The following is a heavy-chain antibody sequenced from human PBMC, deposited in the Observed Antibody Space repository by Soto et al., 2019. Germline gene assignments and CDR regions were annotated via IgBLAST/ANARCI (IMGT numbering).Heavy chain of an antibody. CDR1: GFTFSSCA. Sequence: AGGSLRLSCAASGFTFSSCAMCWVRQAPGKGLEWVSTVSASGGSTNYADSVKGRFTISRDNSKNTVYLQMSSLRVEDTAVYYCAKGLYGSGTFDYWGQGILVTVSS. CDR2: VSASGGST. V-gene: IGHV3-23*01. D-gene: IGHD3-10*01. J-gene: IGHJ4*02. CDR3: AKGLYGSGTFDY.